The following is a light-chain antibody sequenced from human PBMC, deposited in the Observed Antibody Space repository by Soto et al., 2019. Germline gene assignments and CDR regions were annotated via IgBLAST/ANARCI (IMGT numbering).Light chain of an antibody. CDR2: DAS. J-gene: IGKJ1*01. CDR3: QQYNNYGT. CDR1: QSISTW. Sequence: DIQMTQSPSTLSASVGDRVTITCRASQSISTWLAWYQQKPGKAPKILIYDASSLESGVPSRFSGSGSGTEFTLTITSLQADDFATYYCQQYNNYGTFGQGTKVDIK. V-gene: IGKV1-5*01.